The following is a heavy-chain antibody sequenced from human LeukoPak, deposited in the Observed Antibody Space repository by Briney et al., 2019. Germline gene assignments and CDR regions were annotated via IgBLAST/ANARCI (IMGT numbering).Heavy chain of an antibody. CDR1: GGSISSGDYY. D-gene: IGHD3-9*01. V-gene: IGHV4-30-4*01. J-gene: IGHJ6*02. Sequence: PSETLSLTCTVSGGSISSGDYYWSWIRQPPGKGLEWIGYIYYSGSTYYNPSLKSRVTISVDTSKNQFSLKLSSVTAADMAVYYCARDGLLRYTLGMDVWGQGTTVTVSS. CDR2: IYYSGST. CDR3: ARDGLLRYTLGMDV.